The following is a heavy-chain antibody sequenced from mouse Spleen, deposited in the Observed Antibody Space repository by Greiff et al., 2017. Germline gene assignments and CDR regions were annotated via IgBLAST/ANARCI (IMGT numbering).Heavy chain of an antibody. J-gene: IGHJ2*01. CDR3: ARHEDYYGSRFDY. CDR2: ISSGGGNT. CDR1: GFTFSSYA. D-gene: IGHD1-1*01. V-gene: IGHV5-9-3*01. Sequence: DVQLVESGGGLVKLGGSLKLSCAASGFTFSSYAMSWVRQTPEKRLEWVATISSGGGNTYYPDSVKGRFTISRDNAKNTLYLQMSSLKSEDTAMYYCARHEDYYGSRFDYWGQGTTLTVSS.